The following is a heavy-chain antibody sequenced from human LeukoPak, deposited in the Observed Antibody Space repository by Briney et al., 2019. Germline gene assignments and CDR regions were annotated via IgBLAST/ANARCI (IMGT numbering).Heavy chain of an antibody. Sequence: GGSLRLSCAASGFTFSSYGMHWVRQAPGKGLEWVAFIRYDGSNKYYADSVKGRFTISRDNSKNTLYLQMNSQRAEDTAVYYCAKDKGSGWPNFDYWGQGTLVTVSS. D-gene: IGHD6-19*01. CDR2: IRYDGSNK. J-gene: IGHJ4*02. V-gene: IGHV3-30*02. CDR1: GFTFSSYG. CDR3: AKDKGSGWPNFDY.